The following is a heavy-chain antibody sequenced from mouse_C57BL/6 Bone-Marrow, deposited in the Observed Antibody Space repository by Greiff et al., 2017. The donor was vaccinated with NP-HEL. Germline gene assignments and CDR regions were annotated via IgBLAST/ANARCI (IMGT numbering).Heavy chain of an antibody. J-gene: IGHJ2*01. V-gene: IGHV1-52*01. D-gene: IGHD3-2*02. CDR1: GYTFTSYW. CDR2: IDPSDSET. CDR3: ARWGSSGYYFDY. Sequence: VQLQQPGAELVRPGSSVKLSCKASGYTFTSYWMHWVKQRPIQGLEWIGNIDPSDSETHYNQKFKDKATLTVDKSSSTAYMQLSSLTSEDSAVYDGARWGSSGYYFDYWGQGTTLTVSS.